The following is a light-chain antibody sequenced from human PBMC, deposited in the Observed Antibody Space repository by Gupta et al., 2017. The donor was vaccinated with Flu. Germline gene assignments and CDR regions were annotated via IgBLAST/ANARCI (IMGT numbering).Light chain of an antibody. V-gene: IGLV2-14*01. J-gene: IGLJ3*02. CDR3: SSYTNSNTWV. Sequence: QSALTQPASVSGSPGQSITLSCTGTSSDVGVYNYVSWYQQHPGKAPKLMIYEVNNRPSGVSNRFSGSKSGNTASLVISGLRAEDEADYYCSSYTNSNTWVFGGGTRLTVL. CDR2: EVN. CDR1: SSDVGVYNY.